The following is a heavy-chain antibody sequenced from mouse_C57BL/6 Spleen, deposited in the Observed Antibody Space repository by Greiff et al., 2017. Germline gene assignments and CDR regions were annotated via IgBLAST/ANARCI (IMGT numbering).Heavy chain of an antibody. J-gene: IGHJ2*01. CDR2: IDPSGSYT. Sequence: VQLQQPGAELVMPGASVKLSCKASGYTFTSYWMHWVKQRPGQGLEWIGEIDPSGSYTNYNQKFKGKSTLTVYKSSSTAYMQLSSLTSDDAAVYYCARRGYFDYWGQGTTLTVA. CDR3: ARRGYFDY. V-gene: IGHV1-69*01. CDR1: GYTFTSYW.